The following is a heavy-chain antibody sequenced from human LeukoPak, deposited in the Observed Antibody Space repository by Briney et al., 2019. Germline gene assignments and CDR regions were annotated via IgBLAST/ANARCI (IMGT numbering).Heavy chain of an antibody. J-gene: IGHJ4*02. D-gene: IGHD3-16*02. CDR1: GFSLSTSGVG. CDR3: AHRMITFGGVIATRAFDY. CDR2: IYWDGDK. V-gene: IGHV2-5*02. Sequence: ESGPTLVNPTQTLTLTCTFSGFSLSTSGVGVGWIRQPPGKALEWLALIYWDGDKRYSPSLKSRLTITKDTSKNQVVLTMTNMDPVDTATYYCAHRMITFGGVIATRAFDYWGQGTLVTVSS.